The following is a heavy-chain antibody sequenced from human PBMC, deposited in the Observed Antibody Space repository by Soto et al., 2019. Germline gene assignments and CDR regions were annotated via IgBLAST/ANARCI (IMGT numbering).Heavy chain of an antibody. Sequence: QVQLQQWGAGLLKPPETLSLTCAVFGGSFSAYYWTWVRQPPGKGLECMGEINHSGSTNYNPSLKRRVTISVDTFNNQFSLRLSSVTAADTAVYYCARVRGEYADYHFDYWGQGTLVTVSS. D-gene: IGHD4-17*01. V-gene: IGHV4-34*01. J-gene: IGHJ4*02. CDR2: INHSGST. CDR3: ARVRGEYADYHFDY. CDR1: GGSFSAYY.